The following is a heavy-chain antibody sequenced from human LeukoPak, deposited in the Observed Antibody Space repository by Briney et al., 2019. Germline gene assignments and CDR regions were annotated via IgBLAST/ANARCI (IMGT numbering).Heavy chain of an antibody. V-gene: IGHV3-11*01. CDR1: GFTFSDYY. D-gene: IGHD3-9*01. CDR2: ISSSGSTL. J-gene: IGHJ6*02. Sequence: NAGGSLRLSCAASGFTFSDYYMSWIRQAPGKGLEWVSYISSSGSTLYYADSVKGRITISRDNAKNSLYLQMNSLRAEDTAVYYCAREVVIFPDYYYYGMDVWGQGTTVTVSS. CDR3: AREVVIFPDYYYYGMDV.